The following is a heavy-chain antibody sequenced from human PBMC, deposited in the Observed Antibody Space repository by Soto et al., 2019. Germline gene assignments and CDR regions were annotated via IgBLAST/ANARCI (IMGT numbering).Heavy chain of an antibody. D-gene: IGHD3-22*01. CDR3: ARDGDSSGYRHRYYYGMDV. V-gene: IGHV4-31*03. Sequence: SETLSLTCTVSGGSISSGGYYWSWIRQHPGKGLEWIGYIYYSGSTYYNPSLKSRVTISVDTSKNQFSLKLSSVTAADTAVYYCARDGDSSGYRHRYYYGMDVWGQGTTVTVSS. CDR1: GGSISSGGYY. CDR2: IYYSGST. J-gene: IGHJ6*02.